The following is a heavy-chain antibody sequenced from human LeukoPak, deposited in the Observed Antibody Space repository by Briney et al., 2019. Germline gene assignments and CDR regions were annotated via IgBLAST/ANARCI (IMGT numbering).Heavy chain of an antibody. J-gene: IGHJ6*02. CDR1: GGSISSGSYY. D-gene: IGHD1/OR15-1a*01. CDR3: ARQKGEQQGRDYYFNGLDV. V-gene: IGHV4-61*02. CDR2: IYTRGST. Sequence: EASETLSLTCNVSGGSISSGSYYWSWVRQPAGKGLEWIGRIYTRGSTNYNPSLKSRVTISIYTSQNQFSLRLSSVTAADTAVYYFARQKGEQQGRDYYFNGLDVWGPGTTVIVPS.